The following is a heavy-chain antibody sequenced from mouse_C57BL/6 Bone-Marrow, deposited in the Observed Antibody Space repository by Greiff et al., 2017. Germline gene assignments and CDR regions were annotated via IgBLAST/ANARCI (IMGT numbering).Heavy chain of an antibody. CDR1: GYTFTDYY. J-gene: IGHJ1*03. D-gene: IGHD1-1*01. V-gene: IGHV1-19*01. Sequence: VQLQQSGPVLVKPGASVKMSRKASGYTFTDYYMNWVKQSHGKSLEWIGVINPYNGGTSYNQKFKGKATLTVDKSSSTAYMELNSLTSEDSAVYYCARWGGSSYWYFDVWGTGTTVTVSS. CDR2: INPYNGGT. CDR3: ARWGGSSYWYFDV.